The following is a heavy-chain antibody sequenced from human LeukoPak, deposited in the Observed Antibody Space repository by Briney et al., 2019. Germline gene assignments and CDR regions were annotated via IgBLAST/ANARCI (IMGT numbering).Heavy chain of an antibody. Sequence: GGSLRLSCAASGFTFSSYGMHWVRQAPGKGLEWVAVISYDGSNKYYADSVKGRFTISRDNSKNTLYLQMNGLRAEDTAVYYCAKDQSRWRGGDAFDIWGQGTMVTVSS. V-gene: IGHV3-30*18. J-gene: IGHJ3*02. CDR1: GFTFSSYG. CDR2: ISYDGSNK. CDR3: AKDQSRWRGGDAFDI. D-gene: IGHD4-23*01.